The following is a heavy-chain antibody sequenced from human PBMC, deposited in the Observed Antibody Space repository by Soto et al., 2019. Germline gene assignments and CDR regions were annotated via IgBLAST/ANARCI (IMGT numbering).Heavy chain of an antibody. CDR1: GFTFSSYG. CDR3: AKDRGGYSSSWAKSNYYYYYGMDV. V-gene: IGHV3-30*18. CDR2: ISYDGSNK. Sequence: QVQLVESGGGVAQPGRSLRLSCAASGFTFSSYGMHWVRQAPGKGLEWVAVISYDGSNKYYADSVKGRFTISRDNSKNTLYLQMNSLRAEDTAVYYCAKDRGGYSSSWAKSNYYYYYGMDVWGQGTTVTVSS. D-gene: IGHD6-13*01. J-gene: IGHJ6*02.